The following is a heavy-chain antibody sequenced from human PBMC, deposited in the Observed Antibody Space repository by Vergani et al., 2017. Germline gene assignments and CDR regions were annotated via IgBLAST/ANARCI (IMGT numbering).Heavy chain of an antibody. Sequence: VQLKESGPGLVEPSETLSLTCTVSSGSVSNYYWSWIRQPPGKGLEWIGYIYSSGSTKYNPSVKSRVTMSVDTSRNRFSLELTSVTAADTAVYYCARFPHDYWGQGTLVTVSS. J-gene: IGHJ4*02. CDR2: IYSSGST. V-gene: IGHV4-59*02. CDR3: ARFPHDY. CDR1: SGSVSNYY.